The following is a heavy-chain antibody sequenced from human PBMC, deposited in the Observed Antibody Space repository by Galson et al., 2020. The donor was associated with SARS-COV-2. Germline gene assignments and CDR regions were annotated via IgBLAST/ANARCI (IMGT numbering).Heavy chain of an antibody. CDR3: ASSPPAYYYCYYSMDI. D-gene: IGHD2-15*01. V-gene: IGHV4-30-2*01. Sequence: SETLSSTVPVHGGSTSSGDCTWLCIRQPPGWGGACIGYVFQSGNTFHNPSLASPVTMSVDRSTRQFSLTLTSVTAADTAVYFCASSPPAYYYCYYSMDIWGMGTTVTVSS. J-gene: IGHJ6*03. CDR1: GGSTSSGDCT. CDR2: VFQSGNT.